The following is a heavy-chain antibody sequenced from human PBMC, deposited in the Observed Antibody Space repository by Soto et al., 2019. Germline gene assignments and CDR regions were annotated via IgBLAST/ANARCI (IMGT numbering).Heavy chain of an antibody. CDR2: FYYSGST. D-gene: IGHD6-13*01. J-gene: IGHJ4*02. CDR3: ARQSSSPTPFDY. Sequence: SETLSLTCTVSGGSISSSSYYWGWIRQPPGKGLEWIGSFYYSGSTYYNPSLKSRLTISVDTSKNQFSLKLSSVTAADTAVYYCARQSSSPTPFDYWGQGTLVTVSS. CDR1: GGSISSSSYY. V-gene: IGHV4-39*01.